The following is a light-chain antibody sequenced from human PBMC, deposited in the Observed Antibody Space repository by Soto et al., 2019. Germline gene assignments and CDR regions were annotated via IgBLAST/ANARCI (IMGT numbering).Light chain of an antibody. CDR3: AAWDDSLNGPV. Sequence: QSVLTQPPSASGTPGQRVTISCSGSSSNIGSNTVNWYQQLPGTAPKLLIYSNNQRPSGVPARFSGSKSGTSASLAISGLQSADEADYYCAAWDDSLNGPVFGGGTKLTVL. J-gene: IGLJ3*02. CDR2: SNN. V-gene: IGLV1-44*01. CDR1: SSNIGSNT.